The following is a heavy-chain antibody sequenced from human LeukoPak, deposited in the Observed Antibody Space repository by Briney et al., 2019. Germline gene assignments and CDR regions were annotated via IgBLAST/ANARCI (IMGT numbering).Heavy chain of an antibody. D-gene: IGHD3-22*01. V-gene: IGHV3-30*03. CDR2: ISYDGINK. J-gene: IGHJ5*02. CDR1: GFTFSNYG. CDR3: ARDRYEYDSSTYFGCYA. Sequence: GGSLRLSCAASGFTFSNYGMHWVRQAPGKGLEWVAVISYDGINKHYADSVKGRFTISRDNSKNTLYLQMNSLRAEDTAVYYCARDRYEYDSSTYFGCYAWGLGTLVTVSS.